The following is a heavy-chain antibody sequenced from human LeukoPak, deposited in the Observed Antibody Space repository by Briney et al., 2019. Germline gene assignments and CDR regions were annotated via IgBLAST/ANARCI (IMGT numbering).Heavy chain of an antibody. V-gene: IGHV3-74*03. Sequence: GGSLRLSCAGSGFNFTGYWMHWVRQAPGKGLEWISRLYSDGRSLTYADSVMGRFTISRDNAKNMLYLQMNSLRAEDTAVYYCARGRGLGELAMAPFDSWGQGILVTVSS. J-gene: IGHJ4*02. CDR1: GFNFTGYW. CDR2: LYSDGRSL. CDR3: ARGRGLGELAMAPFDS. D-gene: IGHD3-10*01.